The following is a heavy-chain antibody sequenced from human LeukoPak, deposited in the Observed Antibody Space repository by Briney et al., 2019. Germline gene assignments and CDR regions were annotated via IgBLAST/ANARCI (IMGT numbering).Heavy chain of an antibody. V-gene: IGHV3-30*18. Sequence: GRSLRLSCAASGFTFSSYGMHWVRQAPGKGLEWVAVISYDGSNKYYADSVKGRFTISRDNSKNTLYLQMNSLRAEDTAVYYCAKDNIVVVPADPNWFDPWGQGTLVTVSS. CDR2: ISYDGSNK. D-gene: IGHD2-2*01. J-gene: IGHJ5*02. CDR1: GFTFSSYG. CDR3: AKDNIVVVPADPNWFDP.